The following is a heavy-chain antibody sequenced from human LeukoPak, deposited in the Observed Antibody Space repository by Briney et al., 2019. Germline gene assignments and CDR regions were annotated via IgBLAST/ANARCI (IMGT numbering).Heavy chain of an antibody. CDR1: GYTFTGYY. V-gene: IGHV1-2*02. D-gene: IGHD6-13*01. J-gene: IGHJ4*02. CDR2: INPNSGGT. Sequence: ASVKVSCKASGYTFTGYYMHWVRQAPGQGVEWMGWINPNSGGTNYAQKFQDRVTMTRDTSISTAYMELSRLRSDDTAVYYCARGKSSSWYAVHYWGQGTLVTVSS. CDR3: ARGKSSSWYAVHY.